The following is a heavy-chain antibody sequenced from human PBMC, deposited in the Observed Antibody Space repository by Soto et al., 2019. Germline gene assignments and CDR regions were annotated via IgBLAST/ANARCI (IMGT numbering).Heavy chain of an antibody. CDR3: ARDLYYFDSSGYRISLDY. J-gene: IGHJ4*02. D-gene: IGHD3-22*01. CDR1: GFTFSTYG. V-gene: IGHV3-33*01. CDR2: IWYDGTNK. Sequence: GGSLRLSCAASGFTFSTYGMHWVRQAPGKGLEWVAVIWYDGTNKYYADSVKGRFTISRDNSKKTLYLQMNSLRAEDTAVYYCARDLYYFDSSGYRISLDYWGQGTLVTVSS.